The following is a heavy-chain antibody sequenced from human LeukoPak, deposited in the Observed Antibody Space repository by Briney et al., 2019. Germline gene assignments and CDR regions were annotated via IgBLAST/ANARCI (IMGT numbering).Heavy chain of an antibody. CDR1: GYTFTGYY. V-gene: IGHV1-2*06. CDR3: ARVYCSSTSCYFVAFDI. J-gene: IGHJ3*02. Sequence: ASVKVSCKASGYTFTGYYMHWVRQAPGQGLEWMGRNNPNSGGTNYAQKFQGRVTMTRDTSISTAYMELSRPRSDDTAVYYWARVYCSSTSCYFVAFDISGEGTMVTVSS. CDR2: NNPNSGGT. D-gene: IGHD2-2*01.